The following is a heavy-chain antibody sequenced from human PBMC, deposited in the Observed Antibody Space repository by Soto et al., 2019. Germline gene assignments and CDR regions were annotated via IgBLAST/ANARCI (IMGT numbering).Heavy chain of an antibody. V-gene: IGHV3-74*01. CDR2: INSGASNT. J-gene: IGHJ4*02. CDR1: GFTFSSSW. Sequence: GESLRLSCADSGFTFSSSWMHWVRQAPGKGLVWVSRINSGASNTNYADSVKGRFTISRDNAKNTLYLQMDSLTAEDTAVYYYARGPSGWFGYDYWGQRTLVTVSA. D-gene: IGHD6-19*01. CDR3: ARGPSGWFGYDY.